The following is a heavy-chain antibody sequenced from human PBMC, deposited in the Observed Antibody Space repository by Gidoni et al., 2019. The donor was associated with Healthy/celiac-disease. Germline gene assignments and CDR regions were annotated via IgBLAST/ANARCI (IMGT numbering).Heavy chain of an antibody. J-gene: IGHJ6*03. CDR3: ARGTITIFGVVISPRYYYMDV. CDR2: INRDGSST. Sequence: EVQLVESGGGLVQPGGSLRLSCAASGFTFSSYWMPWVRQAPGKGLVWVARINRDGSSTSYADSVKGRFTISRDNAKNTLYLQMNSLRAEDTAVYYCARGTITIFGVVISPRYYYMDVWGKGTTVTVSS. D-gene: IGHD3-3*01. CDR1: GFTFSSYW. V-gene: IGHV3-74*01.